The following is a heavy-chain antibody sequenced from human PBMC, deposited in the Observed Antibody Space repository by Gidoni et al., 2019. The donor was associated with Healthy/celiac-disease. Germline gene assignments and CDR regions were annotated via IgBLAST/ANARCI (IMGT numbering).Heavy chain of an antibody. CDR2: INPNSGGT. D-gene: IGHD6-19*01. Sequence: QVQLVQSGAEVKKPGASVKVSCKASGYTFTGYYMHWVRQAPGQGLEWMGRINPNSGGTNYAQKLQGRVTMTRDTSISTAYMELSRLRSDDTAVYYCARAPHPGIAVVPENNWFDPWGQGTLVTVSS. J-gene: IGHJ5*02. CDR3: ARAPHPGIAVVPENNWFDP. CDR1: GYTFTGYY. V-gene: IGHV1-2*06.